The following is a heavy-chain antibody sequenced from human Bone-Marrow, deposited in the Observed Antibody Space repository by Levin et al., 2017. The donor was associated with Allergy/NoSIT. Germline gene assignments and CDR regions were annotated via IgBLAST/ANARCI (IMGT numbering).Heavy chain of an antibody. CDR2: IYHSGST. CDR3: ARLVAARPRYFDY. Sequence: SETLSLTCAVSGGSISSSNWWSWVRQPPGKGLEWIGEIYHSGSTNYNPSLKSRVTISVDKSKNQFSLKLSSVTAADTAVYYCARLVAARPRYFDYWGQGTLVTVSS. V-gene: IGHV4-4*02. J-gene: IGHJ4*02. D-gene: IGHD6-6*01. CDR1: GGSISSSNW.